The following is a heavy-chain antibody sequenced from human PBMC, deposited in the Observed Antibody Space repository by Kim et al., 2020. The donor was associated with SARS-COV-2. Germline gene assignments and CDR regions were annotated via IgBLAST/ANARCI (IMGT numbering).Heavy chain of an antibody. CDR1: GGSVSSGSYY. CDR3: ARVPLTSMAADF. J-gene: IGHJ4*02. V-gene: IGHV4-61*01. Sequence: SETLSLTCTVSGGSVSSGSYYWSWIRQPPGKGLEWIAYIYYTGSTNYNPSLKSRVTISVDSSKNQFSLKLKSVTAADTAVYYCARVPLTSMAADFWGQGTLVTASS. CDR2: IYYTGST. D-gene: IGHD3-9*01.